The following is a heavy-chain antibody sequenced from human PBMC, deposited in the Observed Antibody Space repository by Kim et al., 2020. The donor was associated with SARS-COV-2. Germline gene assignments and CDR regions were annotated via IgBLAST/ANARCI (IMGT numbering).Heavy chain of an antibody. D-gene: IGHD1-26*01. CDR1: GFTFSGYG. J-gene: IGHJ4*02. CDR2: VSDTGAYR. Sequence: GGSLRLSCAASGFTFSGYGMSWVRQAPGKGLEWVSAVSDTGAYRNYANSVKGRFTISRDNSKNTLYLQMNSLRDEDTAVYYCAKRLGPTTPNFDYWGQGTLVTVSS. CDR3: AKRLGPTTPNFDY. V-gene: IGHV3-23*01.